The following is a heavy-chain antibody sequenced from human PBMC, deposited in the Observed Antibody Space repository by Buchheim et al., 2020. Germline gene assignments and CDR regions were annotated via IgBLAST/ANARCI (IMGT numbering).Heavy chain of an antibody. CDR2: ISGSGGST. J-gene: IGHJ4*02. Sequence: EVQVLESGGGLVQPGGSLRLSCAASGFTFSSYAMSWVRQAPGKGLEWVSAISGSGGSTYYADFVKGRFTISRDNSKNTLSPQMNSLRAEDTAVYYCAKVVVIISSSVGYFDYWGQGTL. CDR3: AKVVVIISSSVGYFDY. CDR1: GFTFSSYA. V-gene: IGHV3-23*01. D-gene: IGHD3-22*01.